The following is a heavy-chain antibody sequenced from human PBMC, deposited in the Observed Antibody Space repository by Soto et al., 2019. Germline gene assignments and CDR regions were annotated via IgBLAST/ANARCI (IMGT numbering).Heavy chain of an antibody. D-gene: IGHD5-18*01. CDR3: VRDLAYGYTDNA. J-gene: IGHJ3*01. V-gene: IGHV4-30-4*08. CDR1: GALVTSGKNY. CDR2: IYDSGGT. Sequence: SETLSLTCSVSGALVTSGKNYWSWVRQPPVKGLEWRGYIYDSGGTSYTTALNSRFTLSLDRPNNQVSLKLRSVPAADTAVFLCVRDLAYGYTDNAWGNGKMVAVSS.